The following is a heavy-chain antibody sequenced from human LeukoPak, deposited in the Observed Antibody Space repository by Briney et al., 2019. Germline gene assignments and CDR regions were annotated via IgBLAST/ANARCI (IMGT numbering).Heavy chain of an antibody. D-gene: IGHD6-19*01. CDR2: ISYDGSNK. J-gene: IGHJ4*02. Sequence: AGGSLRLSCAASGFTFSSYGMHWVRQAPGKGLEWVAVISYDGSNKYYADSVKGRFTISRDNSKNTLYLQMNSLRAEDTAVYYCAKDHRDAVAGSKGDYWGQGTLVTVSS. CDR3: AKDHRDAVAGSKGDY. V-gene: IGHV3-30*18. CDR1: GFTFSSYG.